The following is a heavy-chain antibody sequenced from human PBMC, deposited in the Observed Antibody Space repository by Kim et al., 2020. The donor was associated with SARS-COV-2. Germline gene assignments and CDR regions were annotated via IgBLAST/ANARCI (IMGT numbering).Heavy chain of an antibody. Sequence: SETLSLTCDVSGDSIRSSHLCTWVCQTPVKGLEWIGEIYRSDITNYHPSLKSRVAISVDRSKNQFSLRLTSVTAADTAVYYCVRRPGDAPGGWFDSWGQGRPVTVSS. CDR2: IYRSDIT. D-gene: IGHD1-26*01. CDR3: VRRPGDAPGGWFDS. CDR1: GDSIRSSHL. V-gene: IGHV4-4*02. J-gene: IGHJ5*01.